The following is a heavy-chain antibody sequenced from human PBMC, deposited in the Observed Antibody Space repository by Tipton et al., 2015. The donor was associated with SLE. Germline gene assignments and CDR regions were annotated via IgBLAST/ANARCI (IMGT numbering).Heavy chain of an antibody. CDR3: ARDPFRGLAVAASAY. V-gene: IGHV4-34*01. CDR1: DGSFSGYC. D-gene: IGHD6-19*01. Sequence: TLSLTCAVYDGSFSGYCWSWIRQPPGEGLEWIGEINHSGTTNYDPSLKSRVTISVDTSKNQFSLKLSSVTAADTAVYYCARDPFRGLAVAASAYWGQGTLVTVSS. CDR2: INHSGTT. J-gene: IGHJ4*02.